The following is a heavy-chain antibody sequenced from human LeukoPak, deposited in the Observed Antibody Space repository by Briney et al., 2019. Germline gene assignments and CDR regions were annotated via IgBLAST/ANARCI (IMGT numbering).Heavy chain of an antibody. V-gene: IGHV1-18*01. CDR3: AREPVLGYCSSTSCHALDH. J-gene: IGHJ4*02. D-gene: IGHD2-2*01. CDR1: GYTFTSYG. CDR2: ISAYNGNT. Sequence: GASVKVSCKASGYTFTSYGISWVRQAPGQGLEWMGWISAYNGNTNYAQKLQGRVTMTTDTSTSTAYMELRSLRSDDTAVYYCAREPVLGYCSSTSCHALDHGGQGTLVTVSS.